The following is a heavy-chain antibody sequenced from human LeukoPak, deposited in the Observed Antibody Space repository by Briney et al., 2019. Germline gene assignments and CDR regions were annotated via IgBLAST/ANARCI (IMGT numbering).Heavy chain of an antibody. J-gene: IGHJ4*02. CDR3: AKGSLGSWYYFDY. CDR2: FGRSGSDT. Sequence: GGSLRLSCAASGFTFGTSAMSWVRQAPGKGPEWVSTFGRSGSDTYYPDSVKGRFTIFRDSSKNTLYLQMNSLRDEDTAVYYCAKGSLGSWYYFDYWGQGTLVTVSS. CDR1: GFTFGTSA. V-gene: IGHV3-23*01. D-gene: IGHD6-13*01.